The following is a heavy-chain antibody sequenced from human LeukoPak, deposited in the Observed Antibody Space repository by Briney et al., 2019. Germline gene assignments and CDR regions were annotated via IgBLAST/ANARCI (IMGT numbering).Heavy chain of an antibody. D-gene: IGHD3-22*01. V-gene: IGHV3-23*01. J-gene: IGHJ4*02. Sequence: GGSLRLSCAASGFTFSSYAMSWVRQAPGKGLEWVSAISGSGGSTYYADSVKGRFTISRDNSKNTLYLQMNGLRAEDTAVYYCANRHSSGYTLYYFDYWGQGTLVTVSS. CDR2: ISGSGGST. CDR3: ANRHSSGYTLYYFDY. CDR1: GFTFSSYA.